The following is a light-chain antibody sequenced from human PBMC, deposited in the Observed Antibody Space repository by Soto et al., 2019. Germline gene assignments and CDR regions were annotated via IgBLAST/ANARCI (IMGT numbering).Light chain of an antibody. CDR3: QQYNNWPPT. J-gene: IGKJ1*01. CDR1: QSVRSN. Sequence: EIVMTQSPGTLSVSPGERATLSCMASQSVRSNLAWYQQKPGQAPRLLIYGASTRATGIPAGLGGSGSGTEFTLTISSLQSEDYAVYYCQQYNNWPPTFGQGTKVEIK. V-gene: IGKV3-15*01. CDR2: GAS.